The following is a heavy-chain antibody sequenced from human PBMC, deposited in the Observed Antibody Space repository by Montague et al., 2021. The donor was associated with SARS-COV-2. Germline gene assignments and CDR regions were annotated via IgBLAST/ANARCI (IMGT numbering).Heavy chain of an antibody. CDR1: GDSVARHSGT. D-gene: IGHD3-10*01. Sequence: CAISGDSVARHSGTWDGDRQAPSRGIELLGRTYYRTKWYNDYAVSVRGRVTINPDTSKNQFSLQLNSVTPEDTAIYYCTSGGEGNYNVMDVWGQGTTVTVSS. V-gene: IGHV6-1*01. CDR2: TYYRTKWYN. CDR3: TSGGEGNYNVMDV. J-gene: IGHJ6*02.